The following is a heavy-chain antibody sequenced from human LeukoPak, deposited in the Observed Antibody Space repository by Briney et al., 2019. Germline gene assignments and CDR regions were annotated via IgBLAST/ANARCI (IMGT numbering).Heavy chain of an antibody. J-gene: IGHJ6*02. CDR2: IIPILGIA. V-gene: IGHV1-69*02. Sequence: GASVKVSCKASGGTFSSCTISWVRQAPGQGLEWMGRIIPILGIANYAQKFQGRVTITADKSTSTAYMELSSLRSEDTAVYYCASAGITGKPTNSYYYYYGMDVWGQGTTVTVSS. D-gene: IGHD1-20*01. CDR1: GGTFSSCT. CDR3: ASAGITGKPTNSYYYYYGMDV.